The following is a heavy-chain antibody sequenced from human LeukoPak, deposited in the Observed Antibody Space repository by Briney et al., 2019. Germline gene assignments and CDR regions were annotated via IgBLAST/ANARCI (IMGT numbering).Heavy chain of an antibody. Sequence: PGGSLRLSCAASGFTFSNAWMSWVRQAPGKGLEWVGRIKSKTDGGTTDYAAPVKGRFTISRDDSKNTLYLQMNSLKTEDTAVYYCTTDRGSLGPTDFSGSYYYGMDVWGQGTTVTVSS. CDR2: IKSKTDGGTT. V-gene: IGHV3-15*01. CDR3: TTDRGSLGPTDFSGSYYYGMDV. J-gene: IGHJ6*02. CDR1: GFTFSNAW. D-gene: IGHD3-10*01.